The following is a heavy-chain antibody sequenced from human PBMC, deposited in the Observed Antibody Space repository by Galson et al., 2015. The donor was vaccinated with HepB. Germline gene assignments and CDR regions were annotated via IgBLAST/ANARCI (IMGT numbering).Heavy chain of an antibody. CDR1: GYGFTSYW. Sequence: QSGAEVKKPGESLRISCKGSGYGFTSYWINWVRQMPGKGLEWMGRIDPSDSYTNYSPSFQGHVTISADKSISTAYLQWSSLKASDTAMYYCASVFVAVGALDYWGQGTLVTVSS. J-gene: IGHJ4*02. CDR2: IDPSDSYT. D-gene: IGHD6-19*01. CDR3: ASVFVAVGALDY. V-gene: IGHV5-10-1*01.